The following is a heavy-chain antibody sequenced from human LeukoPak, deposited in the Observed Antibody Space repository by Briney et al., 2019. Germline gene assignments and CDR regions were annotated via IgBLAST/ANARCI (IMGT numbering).Heavy chain of an antibody. Sequence: PSQTLSLTCTVSGGSISSYYWSWIRQPPGKGLEWIGYIYYSGSTNYNPSLKSRVTISVDTSKNQFSLKLSSVTAADTAVYYCARATGTTFLDAFDIWGQGTMVTVSS. CDR1: GGSISSYY. CDR3: ARATGTTFLDAFDI. V-gene: IGHV4-59*01. J-gene: IGHJ3*02. CDR2: IYYSGST. D-gene: IGHD1-7*01.